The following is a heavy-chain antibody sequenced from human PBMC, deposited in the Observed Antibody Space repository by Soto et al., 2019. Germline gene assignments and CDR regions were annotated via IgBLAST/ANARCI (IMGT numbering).Heavy chain of an antibody. J-gene: IGHJ5*02. Sequence: PSETLSLTCAVYGGSFSGYYWSWIRQPPGKGLEWIGEINHSGSTNYNPSLKSRVTISVDTSKNQFSLKLSSVTAADTAVYYCARGRVGATHWNWFGPWGQGTLVTVSS. CDR1: GGSFSGYY. D-gene: IGHD1-26*01. CDR2: INHSGST. CDR3: ARGRVGATHWNWFGP. V-gene: IGHV4-34*01.